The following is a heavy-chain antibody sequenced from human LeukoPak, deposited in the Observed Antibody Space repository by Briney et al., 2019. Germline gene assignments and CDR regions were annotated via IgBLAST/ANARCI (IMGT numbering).Heavy chain of an antibody. Sequence: GASVKVSCKASADTFSRYAISWVRQAPGQGLEWMGRIIPKFGTAKYAQRFRGRVTITADKSTTTAYMELSSLRSEDTAVYYCARAIYYDVMTGYYDYYSYYMDVWGHGTTVTVSS. CDR2: IIPKFGTA. J-gene: IGHJ6*03. CDR3: ARAIYYDVMTGYYDYYSYYMDV. CDR1: ADTFSRYA. V-gene: IGHV1-69*06. D-gene: IGHD3-9*01.